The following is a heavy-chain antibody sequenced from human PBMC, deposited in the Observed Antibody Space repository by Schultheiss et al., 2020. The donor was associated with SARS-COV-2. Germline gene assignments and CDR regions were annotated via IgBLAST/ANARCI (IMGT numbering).Heavy chain of an antibody. J-gene: IGHJ4*02. Sequence: ASVKVSCKASGYTFTSYAMHWVRQAPGQRLEWMGWINAGNGNTKYSQKFQGRVTITRDTSASTAYMELSSLRSEDTAVYYCARDLSTVTFAFDYWGQGTLVTVSS. CDR2: INAGNGNT. CDR3: ARDLSTVTFAFDY. D-gene: IGHD4-17*01. CDR1: GYTFTSYA. V-gene: IGHV1-3*01.